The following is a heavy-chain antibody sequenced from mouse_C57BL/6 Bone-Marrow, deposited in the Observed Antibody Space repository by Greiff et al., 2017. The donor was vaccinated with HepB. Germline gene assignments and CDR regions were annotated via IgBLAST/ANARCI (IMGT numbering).Heavy chain of an antibody. CDR2: IDPETGGT. Sequence: VQLQQSGAELVRPGASVTLSCKASGYTFTDYDMHWVKQTPVHGLEWIGAIDPETGGTAYNQKFKGKAILTADKSSSTAYMELRSLTSEDSAVYYCTRSYYGSSFSYWGQGTLVTVSA. CDR1: GYTFTDYD. CDR3: TRSYYGSSFSY. V-gene: IGHV1-15*01. J-gene: IGHJ3*01. D-gene: IGHD1-1*01.